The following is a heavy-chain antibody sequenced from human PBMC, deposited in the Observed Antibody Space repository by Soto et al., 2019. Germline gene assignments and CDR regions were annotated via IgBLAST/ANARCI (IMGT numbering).Heavy chain of an antibody. CDR2: ISGSGGST. Sequence: EVQLLESGGGLVQPGGSLRLSCAASGFTFSSYAMSWVRQAPGKGLEWVSAISGSGGSTYYADSVKGRFTNTRDNSNNTLYLQMNSLSAEDTAVYYCAKKQGSSGWFENYYYYGMDVWGHGTTVTVS. CDR1: GFTFSSYA. D-gene: IGHD6-19*01. CDR3: AKKQGSSGWFENYYYYGMDV. J-gene: IGHJ6*02. V-gene: IGHV3-23*01.